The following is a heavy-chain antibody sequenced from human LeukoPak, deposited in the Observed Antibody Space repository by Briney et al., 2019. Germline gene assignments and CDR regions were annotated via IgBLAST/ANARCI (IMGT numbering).Heavy chain of an antibody. J-gene: IGHJ6*02. D-gene: IGHD4-17*01. CDR3: TRQVHGDYVDDYYYGMDV. Sequence: GGSLRLSCAASGFTFSGSAMHWVRQASGKGLEWVGRIRSKANSYATAYAASVKGRFTISRDDSKNTAYLQMNSLKTEDTAVYYCTRQVHGDYVDDYYYGMDVWGRGTTVTVSS. CDR2: IRSKANSYAT. V-gene: IGHV3-73*01. CDR1: GFTFSGSA.